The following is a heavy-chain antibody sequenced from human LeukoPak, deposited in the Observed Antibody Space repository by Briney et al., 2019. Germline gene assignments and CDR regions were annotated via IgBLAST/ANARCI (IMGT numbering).Heavy chain of an antibody. CDR2: IRYDGSNK. J-gene: IGHJ3*02. D-gene: IGHD3-3*01. V-gene: IGHV3-30*02. Sequence: GGSLRLSCAASGFTFSSYGMHWVRQAPGKGLERVAFIRYDGSNKYYADSVKGRFTISRDNSKNTLYLQMNSLRAEDTAVYYCANSWMEWLSEDAFDIWGQGTMVTVSS. CDR1: GFTFSSYG. CDR3: ANSWMEWLSEDAFDI.